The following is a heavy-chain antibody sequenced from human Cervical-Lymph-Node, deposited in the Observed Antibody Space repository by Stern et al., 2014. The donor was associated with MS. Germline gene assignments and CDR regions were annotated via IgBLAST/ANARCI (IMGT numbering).Heavy chain of an antibody. Sequence: MQLVESGAEVKKPGASVKVSCKASGYTFTGYYMHWVRQAPGQGLEWMGWINPNSGGTNYAQKFQGWVTMTRDTSISTAYMELSRLRSDDTAVYYCARAGGYCSSTSCYYYYGMDVWGQGTTVTVSS. CDR2: INPNSGGT. D-gene: IGHD2-2*01. J-gene: IGHJ6*02. CDR3: ARAGGYCSSTSCYYYYGMDV. V-gene: IGHV1-2*04. CDR1: GYTFTGYY.